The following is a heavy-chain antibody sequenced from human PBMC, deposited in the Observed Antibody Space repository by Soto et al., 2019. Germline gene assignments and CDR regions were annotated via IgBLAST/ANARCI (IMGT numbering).Heavy chain of an antibody. CDR1: GGSISSSNW. CDR2: IYHSGST. CDR3: AALYDFWNWADYYGMDV. J-gene: IGHJ6*02. D-gene: IGHD3-3*01. V-gene: IGHV4-4*02. Sequence: QVQLQESGPGLVKPSGTLSLTCAVSGGSISSSNWWSWVRQPPGKGLERIGEIYHSGSTNYNPSLKSRVTISVDKSKNQFSLKLSSVTAADTSVYYCAALYDFWNWADYYGMDVWGQGTTVTVSS.